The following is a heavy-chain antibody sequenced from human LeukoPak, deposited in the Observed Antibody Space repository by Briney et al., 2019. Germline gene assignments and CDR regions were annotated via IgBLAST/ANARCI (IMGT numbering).Heavy chain of an antibody. CDR2: IYSGGST. Sequence: GALRLSCAASGFPVSSNYMSWVRQAPGKGLEWVSVIYSGGSTDYADSVKGRFTISRDNSKNTVYLQMNSLRAEDTAVYLCARGGYSYGLTFDFWGQGTLVTVSS. D-gene: IGHD5-18*01. J-gene: IGHJ4*02. CDR1: GFPVSSNY. V-gene: IGHV3-66*02. CDR3: ARGGYSYGLTFDF.